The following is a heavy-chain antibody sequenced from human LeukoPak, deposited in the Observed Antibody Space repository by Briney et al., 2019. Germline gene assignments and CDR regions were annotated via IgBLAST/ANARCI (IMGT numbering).Heavy chain of an antibody. CDR1: GFTFSNYG. V-gene: IGHV3-23*01. D-gene: IGHD2-15*01. CDR3: ASRGCSGGSCYSGDY. J-gene: IGHJ4*02. CDR2: ISYSGGST. Sequence: GGSLRLSCAASGFTFSNYGMRWVRQAQGMGLEWVSTISYSGGSTFYADSVRGRFTISRDNSKNTLYLQMNSLRAEDTAVYYCASRGCSGGSCYSGDYWGQGTLVTVSS.